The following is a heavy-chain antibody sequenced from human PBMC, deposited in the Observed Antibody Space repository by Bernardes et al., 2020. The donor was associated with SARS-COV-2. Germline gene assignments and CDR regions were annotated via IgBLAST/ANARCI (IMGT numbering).Heavy chain of an antibody. J-gene: IGHJ4*02. D-gene: IGHD6-19*01. Sequence: GGSLRLSFAASGFTVRSHYMSWVLPAPGPGLAWVSVIYSGGSTYYVDSVKGRFTISRDNSKNTLYLQMNSLRAEDTAVYYCARDSGSSGWFDWGQGTLVTVSS. CDR2: IYSGGST. CDR1: GFTVRSHY. CDR3: ARDSGSSGWFD. V-gene: IGHV3-66*02.